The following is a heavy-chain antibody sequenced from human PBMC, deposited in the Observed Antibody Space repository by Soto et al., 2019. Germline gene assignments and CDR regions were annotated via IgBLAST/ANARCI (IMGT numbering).Heavy chain of an antibody. D-gene: IGHD3-22*01. CDR3: ARAGPYYDSSGYSVY. J-gene: IGHJ4*02. Sequence: SETLSLTCSVSGGSISRYYWSWIRQPPGKGLEWIGYAYYSGDTGYNPSLKSRVTMAVDTSKNQVSLKLSSVTAADTAVYYCARAGPYYDSSGYSVYWGQGTLVTVSS. CDR2: AYYSGDT. V-gene: IGHV4-59*01. CDR1: GGSISRYY.